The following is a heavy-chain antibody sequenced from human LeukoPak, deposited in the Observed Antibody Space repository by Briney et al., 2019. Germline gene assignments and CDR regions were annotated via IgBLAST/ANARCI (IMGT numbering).Heavy chain of an antibody. CDR2: VYNSGST. CDR3: ARGAPKGWFGELTYYFDY. CDR1: GDSINSYY. J-gene: IGHJ4*02. D-gene: IGHD3-10*01. Sequence: SETLSLTCTVSGDSINSYYWNWIRQPPGKGLEWIGYVYNSGSTHYNPSLKGRVTISLDTSKNQFSLKLNSVTAADTAVYYCARGAPKGWFGELTYYFDYWGQGTLVTVSS. V-gene: IGHV4-59*01.